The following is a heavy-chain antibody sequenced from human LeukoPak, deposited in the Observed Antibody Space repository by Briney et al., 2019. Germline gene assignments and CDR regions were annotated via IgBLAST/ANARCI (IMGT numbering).Heavy chain of an antibody. CDR1: GGSISSGDYY. Sequence: SETLSLTCTVSGGSISSGDYYWSWIRQPPGKGLEWIGYIYYTGHTYYNPSLESRVTISVDTSKNQFSLKLSSVTAADTAVYYCARDRLRVGKFRHDAFDIWGQGTMVTVSS. CDR2: IYYTGHT. CDR3: ARDRLRVGKFRHDAFDI. J-gene: IGHJ3*02. V-gene: IGHV4-30-4*01. D-gene: IGHD3-10*01.